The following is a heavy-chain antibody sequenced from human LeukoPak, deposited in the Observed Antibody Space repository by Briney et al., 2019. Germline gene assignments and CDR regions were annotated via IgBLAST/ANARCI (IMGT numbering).Heavy chain of an antibody. Sequence: ASVKVSCKASGYTFTGYYMHWVRQAPGQGLEWMGWINPNSGGTNYAQKIQGRVTMTRDTSISTAYMELSRLRSDDTAVYYCVREYYEGYYYYMDVWGKGTTVTVSS. CDR1: GYTFTGYY. J-gene: IGHJ6*03. D-gene: IGHD3-3*01. CDR3: VREYYEGYYYYMDV. CDR2: INPNSGGT. V-gene: IGHV1-2*02.